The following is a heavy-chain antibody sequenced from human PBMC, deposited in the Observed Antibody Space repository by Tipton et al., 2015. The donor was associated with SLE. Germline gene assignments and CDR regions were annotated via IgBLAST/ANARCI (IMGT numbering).Heavy chain of an antibody. CDR2: INYSGTT. D-gene: IGHD3-16*01. Sequence: TLSLTCTVSGDSISNNNYYWGWIRQPPGKGLEWIGNINYSGTTYYNPSLKTRVTVSVDASRTQFSLSLTSVTAADTAVYYCARAIGANCFHFWGQGILVTVSS. V-gene: IGHV4-39*07. CDR1: GDSISNNNYY. CDR3: ARAIGANCFHF. J-gene: IGHJ4*02.